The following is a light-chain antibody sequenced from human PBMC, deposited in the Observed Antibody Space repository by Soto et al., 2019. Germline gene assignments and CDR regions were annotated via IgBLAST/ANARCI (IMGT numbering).Light chain of an antibody. Sequence: EIVLTQSPATLSLSPGDRATLSCGASQSVSSSYLAWFQQKPGQAPRLLIYDASNRATGIPARFSGSGSGTDFTLTISSLEPEDFAVYYCQQYGDSPWTFGQGTKVDIK. CDR2: DAS. CDR3: QQYGDSPWT. V-gene: IGKV3D-20*01. J-gene: IGKJ1*01. CDR1: QSVSSSY.